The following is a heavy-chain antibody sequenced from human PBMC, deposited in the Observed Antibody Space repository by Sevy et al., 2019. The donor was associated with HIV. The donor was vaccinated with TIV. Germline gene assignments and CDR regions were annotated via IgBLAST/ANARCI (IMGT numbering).Heavy chain of an antibody. CDR3: AKTMVRGLIISGYYFDY. V-gene: IGHV1-2*02. D-gene: IGHD3-10*01. CDR1: GYTFTGYY. CDR2: INPNSGGT. Sequence: APVKVSCKASGYTFTGYYMHWVRQAPGQGLEWMGWINPNSGGTNYPQKFQGRVTMTRDTSISTAYMELSRLRSDDTAMYYCAKTMVRGLIISGYYFDYWGQGTQVTVSS. J-gene: IGHJ4*02.